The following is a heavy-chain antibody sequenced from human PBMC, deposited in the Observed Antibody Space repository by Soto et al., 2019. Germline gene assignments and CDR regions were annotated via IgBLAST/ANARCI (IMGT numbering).Heavy chain of an antibody. CDR3: ARVLAAAGFDP. CDR1: GGTFSSYA. V-gene: IGHV1-69*13. D-gene: IGHD6-13*01. CDR2: IIPIFGTA. J-gene: IGHJ5*02. Sequence: SVKVSFKASGGTFSSYAISWLRQAPGQGLEWTGGIIPIFGTANYAQKFQGRVTITADESTSTAYMELSSLRSEDTAVYYCARVLAAAGFDPWGQGTLVTVSS.